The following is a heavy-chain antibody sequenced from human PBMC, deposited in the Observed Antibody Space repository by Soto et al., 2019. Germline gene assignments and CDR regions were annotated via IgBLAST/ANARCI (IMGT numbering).Heavy chain of an antibody. CDR2: TYYRSKWYN. CDR1: GDSVSSNSAA. V-gene: IGHV6-1*01. J-gene: IGHJ6*02. Sequence: PSQTLLLTCAISGDSVSSNSAAWNWIRQSPSRGLEWLGRTYYRSKWYNDCAVSVKSRITINPDTSKNQFSLQLNSVTPEDTAVYYCARVIAVADYYYYGMDVWGQGTTVTVS. CDR3: ARVIAVADYYYYGMDV. D-gene: IGHD6-19*01.